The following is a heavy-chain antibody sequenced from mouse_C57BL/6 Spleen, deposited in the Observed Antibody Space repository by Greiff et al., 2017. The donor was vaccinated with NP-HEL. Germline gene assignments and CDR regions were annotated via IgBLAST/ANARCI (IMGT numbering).Heavy chain of an antibody. CDR3: AREGDSTQYYYAMDY. CDR1: GFTFSSYA. V-gene: IGHV5-4*01. Sequence: EVMLVESGGGLVKPGGSLKLSCAASGFTFSSYAMSWVRQTPEKRLEWVATISDGGSYTYYPDNVKGRFTISRDNAKNNLYLQMSHLTSEDTAMYYCAREGDSTQYYYAMDYWGQGTSVTVSS. J-gene: IGHJ4*01. D-gene: IGHD2-5*01. CDR2: ISDGGSYT.